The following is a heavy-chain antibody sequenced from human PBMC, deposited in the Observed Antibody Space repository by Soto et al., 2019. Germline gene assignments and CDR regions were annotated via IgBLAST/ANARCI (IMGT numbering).Heavy chain of an antibody. Sequence: PSETLSLTCAVYGGSFSGYYWSWIRQPPGKGLEWIGEINHSGSTNYNPSLKSRVTISVDTSKNQLSLKMSSVTAADTAVYFCAGDEGYYYSGMDVWGQGTAVTVS. CDR3: AGDEGYYYSGMDV. CDR1: GGSFSGYY. D-gene: IGHD3-10*01. J-gene: IGHJ6*02. CDR2: INHSGST. V-gene: IGHV4-34*01.